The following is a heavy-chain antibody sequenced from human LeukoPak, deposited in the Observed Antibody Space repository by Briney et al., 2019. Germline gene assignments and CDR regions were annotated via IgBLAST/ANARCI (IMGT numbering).Heavy chain of an antibody. V-gene: IGHV3-23*01. J-gene: IGHJ4*02. Sequence: GGTLRLSCAASGFTFNSYVMNWVRQAPGKGLEWVSAISGSGVSTYYADSVKGRFTISRGNSENTLYLQMNSLRAEDTAVYYCAKVGSGWSRKFDYWGQGTLVTVSS. CDR2: ISGSGVST. CDR3: AKVGSGWSRKFDY. D-gene: IGHD6-19*01. CDR1: GFTFNSYV.